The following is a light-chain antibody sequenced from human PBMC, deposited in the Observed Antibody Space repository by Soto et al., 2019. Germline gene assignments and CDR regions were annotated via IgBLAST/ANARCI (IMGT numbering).Light chain of an antibody. V-gene: IGKV3-15*01. CDR1: QSASSN. J-gene: IGKJ4*01. CDR3: QQYNKWPLT. Sequence: EIVMAQSPATRSVSPGERATLSCRASQSASSNLDWSQQKPGQAPRLLIYAASTRATGIPDRFSGGGSGTEFTLSMSSLQSEDFAVYYCQQYNKWPLTFGGGTKVEIK. CDR2: AAS.